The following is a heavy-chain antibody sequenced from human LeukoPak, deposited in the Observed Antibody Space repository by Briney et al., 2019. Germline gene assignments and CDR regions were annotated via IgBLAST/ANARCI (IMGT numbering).Heavy chain of an antibody. J-gene: IGHJ4*02. V-gene: IGHV3-15*05. D-gene: IGHD3-10*01. CDR3: TTVTLRPVGL. CDR1: GFTFGEAW. CDR2: IKSKSDGGTT. Sequence: GGSLRLSCAASGFTFGEAWMSWVRQAPGKGLEWVGRIKSKSDGGTTDYAAPVKGRFTISRDDSKNTLFLQINSLKIEDTAVYYCTTVTLRPVGLWGQGTLVTVSS.